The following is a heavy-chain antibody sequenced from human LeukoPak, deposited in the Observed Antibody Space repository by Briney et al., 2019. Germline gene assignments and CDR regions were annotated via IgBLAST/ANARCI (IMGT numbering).Heavy chain of an antibody. CDR3: AKSLGQWTFDP. CDR1: GFTFDDYA. V-gene: IGHV3-9*01. CDR2: ISWNSGSI. J-gene: IGHJ5*02. D-gene: IGHD3-16*01. Sequence: PGRSLRLSCAASGFTFDDYAMHWVRQAPGKGLEWVSGISWNSGSIGYADSVKGRFTISRDNAKNSLYLQMNSLRAEDTALYYCAKSLGQWTFDPWGQGTLVTVSS.